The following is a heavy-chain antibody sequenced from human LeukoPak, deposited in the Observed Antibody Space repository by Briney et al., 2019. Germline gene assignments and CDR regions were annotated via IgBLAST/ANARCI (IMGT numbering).Heavy chain of an antibody. CDR2: ISYDGSNK. CDR3: ARDPAIVVVPCGYFDY. V-gene: IGHV3-30-3*01. D-gene: IGHD2-21*01. Sequence: SGGSLRLSCAASGFTFSSYAMHWVRQAPGKGLEWVAVISYDGSNKYYADSVKGRFIISRDNSKNTLYLQMNSLRAEDTAVYYCARDPAIVVVPCGYFDYWGQGTLVTVSS. CDR1: GFTFSSYA. J-gene: IGHJ4*02.